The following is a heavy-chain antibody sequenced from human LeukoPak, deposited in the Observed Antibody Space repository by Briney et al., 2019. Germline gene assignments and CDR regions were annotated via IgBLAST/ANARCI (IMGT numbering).Heavy chain of an antibody. CDR2: VYHSGST. D-gene: IGHD2-2*02. CDR3: ARLSGAPIRHPIYHFDY. CDR1: GYSISSAYY. V-gene: IGHV4-38-2*01. Sequence: PSETLSLTCAVSGYSISSAYYWGWIRQPPGKGLEWIGNVYHSGSTYKNPSFKSRVTISLDTSKNQFSLNLSSVTAADTAMYYCARLSGAPIRHPIYHFDYWGQGTLVTVSS. J-gene: IGHJ4*02.